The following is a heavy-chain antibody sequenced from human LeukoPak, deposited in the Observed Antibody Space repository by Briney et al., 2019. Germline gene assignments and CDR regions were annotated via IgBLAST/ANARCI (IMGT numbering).Heavy chain of an antibody. J-gene: IGHJ5*02. Sequence: ASVKVSCKASGYTFTGYYMHWVRQAPGQGLEWMGIINPSGGSTNYAQKFQGRVTMTRDTSTSTVYMELSRLRSEDTAVYYCARSSEDIVVVVAATPWWFDPWGQGTLVTVSS. CDR1: GYTFTGYY. CDR2: INPSGGST. V-gene: IGHV1-46*01. CDR3: ARSSEDIVVVVAATPWWFDP. D-gene: IGHD2-15*01.